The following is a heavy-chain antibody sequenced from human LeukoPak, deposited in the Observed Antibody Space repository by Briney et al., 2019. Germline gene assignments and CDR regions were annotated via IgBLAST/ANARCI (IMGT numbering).Heavy chain of an antibody. CDR3: GADSMPRGVFSYAFDI. V-gene: IGHV1-58*01. J-gene: IGHJ3*02. CDR1: GFTFTSSA. CDR2: IVVGSGDT. D-gene: IGHD3-10*01. Sequence: SVKVSCKASGFTFTSSAVQWVRQARGQRLEWIRCIVVGSGDTNSAQKFQERVTITRDMSTRTAYMELSSLRSEDTAVYYCGADSMPRGVFSYAFDIWGQGTMVTVSS.